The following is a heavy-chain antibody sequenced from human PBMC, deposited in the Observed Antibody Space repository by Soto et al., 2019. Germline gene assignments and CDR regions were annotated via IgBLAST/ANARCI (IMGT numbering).Heavy chain of an antibody. Sequence: PSETLSLTCTVSDGSISSCGYYWSWLLQHPGKGLELIGYIYYSGSTYYNPSLKSRVTISVDTSKNQFSLKLSSVTAADTAVYYCARAYYYDSSGMVDYWGQGTLVTVSS. J-gene: IGHJ4*02. CDR3: ARAYYYDSSGMVDY. D-gene: IGHD3-22*01. CDR1: DGSISSCGYY. V-gene: IGHV4-31*03. CDR2: IYYSGST.